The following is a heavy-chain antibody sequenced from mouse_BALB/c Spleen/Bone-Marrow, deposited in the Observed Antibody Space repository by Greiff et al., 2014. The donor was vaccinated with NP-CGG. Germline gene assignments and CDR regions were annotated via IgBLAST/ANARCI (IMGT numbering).Heavy chain of an antibody. Sequence: EVQLQESGAELVKPGASVKLSCTASGFNIKDTYMHWVKQRPEQGLEWIGRIDPANGSTKYDPKFQGKATITADTSSNTAYLQLSGLTSEDTAVYYCAPYYYGSSQFAYWGQGTLVTVSA. J-gene: IGHJ3*01. CDR1: GFNIKDTY. CDR2: IDPANGST. CDR3: APYYYGSSQFAY. D-gene: IGHD1-1*01. V-gene: IGHV14-3*02.